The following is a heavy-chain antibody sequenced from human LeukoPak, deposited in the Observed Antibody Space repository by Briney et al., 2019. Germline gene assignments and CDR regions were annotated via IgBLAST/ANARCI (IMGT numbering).Heavy chain of an antibody. CDR2: INSDGSST. J-gene: IGHJ4*02. Sequence: GGSLRLSCAASGLTFSSYWMHWVRQAPGKGLVWVSRINSDGSSTSYADSVKGRFTISRDNSKNTLYLQMNSLRAEDTAVYYCAKAASTVTTDSDYWGQGTLVTVSS. D-gene: IGHD4-17*01. CDR3: AKAASTVTTDSDY. V-gene: IGHV3-74*01. CDR1: GLTFSSYW.